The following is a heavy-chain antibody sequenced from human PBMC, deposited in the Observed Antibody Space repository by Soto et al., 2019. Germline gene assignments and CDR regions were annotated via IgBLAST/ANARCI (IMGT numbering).Heavy chain of an antibody. Sequence: GASVKVSCKASGGTFSSYAISWVRQAPGQRLEWMGGIIPIFGTANYAQKFQGRVTITADESTSTAYMELSSLRSEDTAVYYCARSLTYSSIWSPTHWYFDLWGRGTLVTVSS. D-gene: IGHD6-13*01. J-gene: IGHJ2*01. CDR1: GGTFSSYA. CDR3: ARSLTYSSIWSPTHWYFDL. CDR2: IIPIFGTA. V-gene: IGHV1-69*13.